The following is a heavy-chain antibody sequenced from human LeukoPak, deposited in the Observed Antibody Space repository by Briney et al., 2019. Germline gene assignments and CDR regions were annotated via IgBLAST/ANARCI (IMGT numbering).Heavy chain of an antibody. CDR1: GFTFSSYA. Sequence: PGGSLRLSCAASGFTFSSYAMSWVRQAPGKGLEWIGYMYNSGSTNYNPSLKSRVTISIDTSKNQVSLRLSSVTAADTAVYYCARQGSGGRSFDVWGQGTMVTVSS. CDR2: MYNSGST. CDR3: ARQGSGGRSFDV. V-gene: IGHV4-59*08. D-gene: IGHD1-26*01. J-gene: IGHJ3*01.